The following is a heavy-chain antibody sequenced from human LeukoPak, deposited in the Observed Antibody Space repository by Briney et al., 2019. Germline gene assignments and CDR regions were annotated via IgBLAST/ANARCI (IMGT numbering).Heavy chain of an antibody. CDR3: AKDSAESAFDI. Sequence: PGRSLRLSCAASGFTFSSYGMHWVRQAPGKGLEWVAVISYDGSNKYYADSVKGRFTISRDNSKNTLYLQMNSLRAEDTAVYYCAKDSAESAFDIWGRGTMVTVSS. V-gene: IGHV3-30*18. D-gene: IGHD3-10*01. CDR2: ISYDGSNK. J-gene: IGHJ3*02. CDR1: GFTFSSYG.